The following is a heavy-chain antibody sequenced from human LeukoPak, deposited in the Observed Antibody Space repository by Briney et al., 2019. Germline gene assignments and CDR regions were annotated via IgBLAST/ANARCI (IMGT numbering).Heavy chain of an antibody. CDR1: GYTFTGYY. CDR3: ARALRCSSTSYSGYWFDP. CDR2: INPNSGGT. J-gene: IGHJ5*02. D-gene: IGHD2-2*01. Sequence: ASVKVSCKASGYTFTGYYMHWVRQAPGQGLEWMGWINPNSGGTNYAQKFQGRVTMTRDTSISTAYMELSRLRSDDTAVYYCARALRCSSTSYSGYWFDPWGQGTLVTVSS. V-gene: IGHV1-2*02.